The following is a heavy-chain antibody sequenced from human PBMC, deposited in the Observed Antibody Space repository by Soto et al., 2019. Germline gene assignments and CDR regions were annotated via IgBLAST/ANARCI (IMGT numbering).Heavy chain of an antibody. CDR1: GYSFISYW. CDR2: IYPGDSDT. V-gene: IGHV5-51*01. CDR3: ARQRSIAEELRYYSGMDV. D-gene: IGHD6-6*01. Sequence: GESLKISCKGSGYSFISYWIVWVRQMPGKGLEWVGIIYPGDSDTRYSPSFQGQVTISADKSISTAYLQWSSLKASDTAMYYCARQRSIAEELRYYSGMDVWGQGTTVTVSS. J-gene: IGHJ6*02.